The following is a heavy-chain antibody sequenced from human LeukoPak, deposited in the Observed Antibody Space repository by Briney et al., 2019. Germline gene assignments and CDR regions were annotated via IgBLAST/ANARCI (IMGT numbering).Heavy chain of an antibody. CDR3: AGEKVEGNQIQLWLLFDY. CDR1: GYTFTSYA. Sequence: ASVKVSCKASGYTFTSYAMHWVRQAPGQRLEWMGWINAGNGNTKYSQKFQGRVTITRDTSASTAYMELSSLRSEDTAVYYCAGEKVEGNQIQLWLLFDYWGQGTLVTVSS. V-gene: IGHV1-3*01. J-gene: IGHJ4*02. D-gene: IGHD5-18*01. CDR2: INAGNGNT.